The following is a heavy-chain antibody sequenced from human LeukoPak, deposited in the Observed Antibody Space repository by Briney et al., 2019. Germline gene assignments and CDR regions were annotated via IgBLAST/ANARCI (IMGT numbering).Heavy chain of an antibody. CDR1: GGSFSGYY. Sequence: PSETLSLTCAVYGGSFSGYYWSWIRQPPGKGLEWIGGINHSGSTNYNPSLKSRVTISVDTSKNQFSLKLSSVTAADTAVYYCARGTVRYYYDSSGYYDYWGQGTLVTVSS. J-gene: IGHJ4*02. CDR2: INHSGST. V-gene: IGHV4-34*01. CDR3: ARGTVRYYYDSSGYYDY. D-gene: IGHD3-22*01.